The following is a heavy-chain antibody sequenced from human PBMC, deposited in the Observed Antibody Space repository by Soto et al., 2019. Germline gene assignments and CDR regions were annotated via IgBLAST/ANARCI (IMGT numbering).Heavy chain of an antibody. CDR1: GYTFTSYG. CDR3: ARXXXXXXXXGLXY. J-gene: IGHJ4*02. D-gene: IGHD3-10*01. Sequence: QVRLEQSGPEVKKTGASVKVSCKASGYTFTSYGISWVRQAPGQGLEWMGWINIYSGDANYAQSFQDRVTMTRDTSTNTVYMEMRTLRSDDTAVYXXARXXXXXXXXGLXYWGQGTLVTVSS. V-gene: IGHV1-18*01. CDR2: INIYSGDA.